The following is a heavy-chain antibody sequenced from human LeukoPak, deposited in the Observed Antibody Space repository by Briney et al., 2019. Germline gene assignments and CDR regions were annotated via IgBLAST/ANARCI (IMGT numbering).Heavy chain of an antibody. V-gene: IGHV3-48*01. CDR3: ARMPIDYGGDY. D-gene: IGHD4-23*01. J-gene: IGHJ4*02. CDR2: ISSSSSTI. CDR1: GFTFSSYS. Sequence: HSGGSLRLSCAASGFTFSSYSMNWVRQAPGKVLEWVSYISSSSSTIYYADSVKGRFTISRDNAKNSLYLQMNSLRAEDTAVYYCARMPIDYGGDYWGQGTLVTVSS.